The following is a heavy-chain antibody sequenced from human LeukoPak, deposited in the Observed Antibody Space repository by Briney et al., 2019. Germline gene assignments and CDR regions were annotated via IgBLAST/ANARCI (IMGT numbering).Heavy chain of an antibody. Sequence: GGSLRLSCAASGFTFSSYAMSWVRQAPGKGLEWVSAISGSGGSTYYADSVKGRLTISRDNSKNTLYLQMNSLRAEDTAVYYCADLLKGDSSGYYTHWGQGTLVTVSS. CDR1: GFTFSSYA. V-gene: IGHV3-23*01. D-gene: IGHD3-22*01. CDR2: ISGSGGST. J-gene: IGHJ4*02. CDR3: ADLLKGDSSGYYTH.